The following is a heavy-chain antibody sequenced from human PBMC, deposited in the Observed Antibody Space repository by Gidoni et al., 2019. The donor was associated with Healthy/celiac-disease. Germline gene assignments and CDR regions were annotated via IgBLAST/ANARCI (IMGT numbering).Heavy chain of an antibody. J-gene: IGHJ4*02. CDR2: IYYSGST. CDR1: GGSISSSSYY. Sequence: QLQLQESGPGLVKPSETLSLTCTVSGGSISSSSYYWGWIRQPPGKGLEWIGSIYYSGSTYYNPSLKSRVTISVDTSKNQFSLKLSSVTAADTAVYYCARLGRPGYFDYWGQGTLVTVSS. V-gene: IGHV4-39*01. CDR3: ARLGRPGYFDY.